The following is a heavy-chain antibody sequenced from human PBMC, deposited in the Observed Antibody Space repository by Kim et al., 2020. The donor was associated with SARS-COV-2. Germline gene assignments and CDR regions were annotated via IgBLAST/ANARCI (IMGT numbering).Heavy chain of an antibody. CDR3: AKDLSIAARPKSYYYYYGMDV. J-gene: IGHJ6*02. V-gene: IGHV3-33*06. CDR1: GFTFSSYA. D-gene: IGHD6-6*01. Sequence: GGSLRLSCAASGFTFSSYAMHWVRQAPGKGLEWVAVIWYDGSNKYYADSVKGRFTISRDNSKNTLYLQMNSLRAEDTAVYYCAKDLSIAARPKSYYYYYGMDVWGQGTTVTVSS. CDR2: IWYDGSNK.